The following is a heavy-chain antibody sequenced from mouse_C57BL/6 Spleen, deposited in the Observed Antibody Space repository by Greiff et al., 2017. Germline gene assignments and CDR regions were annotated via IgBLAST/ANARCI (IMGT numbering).Heavy chain of an antibody. CDR2: ISSGGSYT. CDR3: ARRFYYGSREAMDY. Sequence: EVKVVESGGDLVKPGGSLKLSCAASGFTFSSYGMSWVRQTPDKRLEWVATISSGGSYTYYPDSVKGRFTISRDNAKNTLYLQMSSLKSEDTAMYYCARRFYYGSREAMDYWGQGTSVTVSS. CDR1: GFTFSSYG. V-gene: IGHV5-6*02. J-gene: IGHJ4*01. D-gene: IGHD1-1*01.